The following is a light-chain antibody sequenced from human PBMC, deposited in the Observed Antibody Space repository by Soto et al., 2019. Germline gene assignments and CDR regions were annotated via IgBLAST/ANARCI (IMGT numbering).Light chain of an antibody. Sequence: DIQMTQSPSSLCASVGDRVTITCRASQSISTYLNWYQQRPGKAPKLLIHAAPSLQSGVPSRFSGSGSGTDFTLTISSLQPEDFATYYCQQSYSSPLTFGGGTKVEIK. CDR1: QSISTY. CDR3: QQSYSSPLT. J-gene: IGKJ4*01. CDR2: AAP. V-gene: IGKV1-39*01.